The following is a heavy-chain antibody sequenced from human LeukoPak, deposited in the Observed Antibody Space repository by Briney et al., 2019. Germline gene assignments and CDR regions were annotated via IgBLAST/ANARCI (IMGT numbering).Heavy chain of an antibody. D-gene: IGHD2-15*01. CDR2: IYYSGST. CDR1: GGSISSGDYF. Sequence: PSQTLSLTCTVSGGSISSGDYFWSWIRQPPGKGLEWIGYIYYSGSTYYNSSLKSRVTISIDTSKYQFSLKLSSVTAADTAVYYCAREKCSGGICYSGFDCWGQGTLVTVSS. CDR3: AREKCSGGICYSGFDC. V-gene: IGHV4-30-4*01. J-gene: IGHJ4*02.